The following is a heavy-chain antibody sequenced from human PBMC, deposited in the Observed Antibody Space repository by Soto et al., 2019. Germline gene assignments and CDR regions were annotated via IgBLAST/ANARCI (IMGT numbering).Heavy chain of an antibody. J-gene: IGHJ4*02. V-gene: IGHV4-61*08. Sequence: PSETLSLTCTVSGGSISAGDYYWNWIRQPPGKGLEWIGYIFYRGSTNYNPSLKSRVTISVDTSKNQFSLKLGPVTAADTAVYYCARFDQVSYYFDYWGQGTLVTVSS. CDR3: ARFDQVSYYFDY. CDR1: GGSISAGDYY. CDR2: IFYRGST.